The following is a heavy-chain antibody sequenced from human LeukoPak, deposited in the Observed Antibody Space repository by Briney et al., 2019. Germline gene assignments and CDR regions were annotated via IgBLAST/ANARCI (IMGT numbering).Heavy chain of an antibody. CDR1: GGSISSSSYY. D-gene: IGHD3-10*01. V-gene: IGHV4-39*01. Sequence: SETLSLTCTVSGGSISSSSYYWGWIRQPPGKGLERIGSIYYSGSTYYNPSLKSRVTISVDTSKNQFSLKLSSVTAADTAVYYCARLVTMVRGVIKIFDYWGQGTLVTVSS. J-gene: IGHJ4*02. CDR3: ARLVTMVRGVIKIFDY. CDR2: IYYSGST.